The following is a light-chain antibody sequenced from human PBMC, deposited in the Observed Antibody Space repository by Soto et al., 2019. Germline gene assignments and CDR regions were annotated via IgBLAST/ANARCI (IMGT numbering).Light chain of an antibody. CDR3: QQYNSYST. J-gene: IGKJ1*01. Sequence: DIQIPQSPSILPVSVGDRVTITFRVSQSISNSLAWYQQIPGTAPKLLIYDASTLENGVPSRFSGSGSVTEFTLTISSLQPDDFATYFGQQYNSYSTFGQGTKVDIK. CDR1: QSISNS. V-gene: IGKV1-5*01. CDR2: DAS.